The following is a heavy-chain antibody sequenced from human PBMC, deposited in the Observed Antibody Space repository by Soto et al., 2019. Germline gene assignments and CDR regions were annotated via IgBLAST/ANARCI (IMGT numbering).Heavy chain of an antibody. CDR2: INHSGST. J-gene: IGHJ6*02. Sequence: SETLSLTCAVYGGSFSGYYWSWIRQHPGKGLEWIGEINHSGSTNYNPSLKSRVTISVDTSKNQFSLKLSSVTAADTAVYYCARRFPAILTGYYYYYYGMDVWGQGNTVTVSS. CDR1: GGSFSGYY. D-gene: IGHD3-9*01. V-gene: IGHV4-34*01. CDR3: ARRFPAILTGYYYYYYGMDV.